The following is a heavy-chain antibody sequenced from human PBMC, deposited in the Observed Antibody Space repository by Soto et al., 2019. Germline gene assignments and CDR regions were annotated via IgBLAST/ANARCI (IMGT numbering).Heavy chain of an antibody. CDR2: IYYSGST. CDR1: GGSISSYY. D-gene: IGHD4-17*01. Sequence: TSETLSLTCTVSGGSISSYYWSWIRQPPGKGLEWIGYIYYSGSTYYNPSLKSRVTISVDTSKNQFSLKLSSVTAADTAVYYCAKVYGDYDYWGQGTLVTVSS. J-gene: IGHJ4*02. V-gene: IGHV4-30-4*01. CDR3: AKVYGDYDY.